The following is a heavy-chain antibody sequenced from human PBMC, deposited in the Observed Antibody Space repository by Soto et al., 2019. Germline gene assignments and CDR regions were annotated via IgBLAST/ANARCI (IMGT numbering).Heavy chain of an antibody. D-gene: IGHD5-18*01. CDR3: SKANLLYRYGYEVSSYYFDY. CDR1: GFTFSSYG. CDR2: ISYDGSNK. J-gene: IGHJ4*02. Sequence: QVQLVESGGGVVQPGRSLRLSCAASGFTFSSYGMHWVRQAPGKGLEWVAVISYDGSNKYYADSVKGRFTISRDNSKNTLYLQMNSLIAEDRAVYSCSKANLLYRYGYEVSSYYFDYWGQGTLVTVSS. V-gene: IGHV3-30*18.